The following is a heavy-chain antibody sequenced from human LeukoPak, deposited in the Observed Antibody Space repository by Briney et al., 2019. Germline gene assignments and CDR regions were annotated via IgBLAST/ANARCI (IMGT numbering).Heavy chain of an antibody. CDR1: GFTFSSYS. D-gene: IGHD2-15*01. CDR3: ARDRCSGGSCLFDY. CDR2: ISSSSSTI. J-gene: IGHJ4*02. V-gene: IGHV3-48*01. Sequence: GGSLRLSCAASGFTFSSYSMNWVRQAPGKGLEWVSYISSSSSTIYYADSVKGRFTISRDNAKNSLYLQMNSLRAEDTAVYYCARDRCSGGSCLFDYWGQGTLVTVSS.